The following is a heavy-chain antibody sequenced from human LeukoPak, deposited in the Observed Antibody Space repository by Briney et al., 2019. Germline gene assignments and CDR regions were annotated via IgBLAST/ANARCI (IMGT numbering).Heavy chain of an antibody. CDR1: GFTFSDYY. CDR2: ISGSGGST. V-gene: IGHV3-23*01. CDR3: AKDLTTVTTNWFDP. J-gene: IGHJ5*02. Sequence: GGSLRLSCAASGFTFSDYYMSWVRQAPGKGLEWVSAISGSGGSTYYADSVKGRFTISRDNSKNTLYLQMNSLRAEDTAVYYCAKDLTTVTTNWFDPWGQGTLVTVSS. D-gene: IGHD4-11*01.